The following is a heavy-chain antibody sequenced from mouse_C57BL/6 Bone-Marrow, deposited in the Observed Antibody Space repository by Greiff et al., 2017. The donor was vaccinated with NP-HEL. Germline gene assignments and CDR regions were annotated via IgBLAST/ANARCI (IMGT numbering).Heavy chain of an antibody. CDR1: GYTFTSYW. CDR3: AREESSITSLVSFDY. CDR2: IYPGSGST. V-gene: IGHV1-55*01. D-gene: IGHD1-1*01. J-gene: IGHJ2*01. Sequence: QVQLQQSGAELVKPGASVKMSCTASGYTFTSYWITWVKQRPGQGLEWIGDIYPGSGSTNYNEKFKSKATLTVDTSSSTAYMQLSSLTSEDTAVYYWAREESSITSLVSFDYWGQGTTLTVSS.